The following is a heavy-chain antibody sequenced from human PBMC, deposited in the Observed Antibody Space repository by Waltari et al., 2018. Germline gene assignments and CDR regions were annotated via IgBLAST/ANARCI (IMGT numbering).Heavy chain of an antibody. CDR3: ARHDWVASYYKNWFDP. V-gene: IGHV4-39*01. Sequence: QLQLQESGPGLVKPSETLSLTCTVSGGSISSSSDYWGWIRQPPGRGLEWIGSVHSGGNTYFNSSLKTRVTISVDTSKNQFSLNLSSVTAADSAVYYCARHDWVASYYKNWFDPWGQGTLVTVSS. CDR2: VHSGGNT. CDR1: GGSISSSSDY. J-gene: IGHJ5*02. D-gene: IGHD3-10*01.